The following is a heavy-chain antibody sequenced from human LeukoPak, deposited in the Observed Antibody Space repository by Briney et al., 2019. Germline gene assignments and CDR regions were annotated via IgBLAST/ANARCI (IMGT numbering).Heavy chain of an antibody. CDR1: GFTFNLYA. D-gene: IGHD6-13*01. CDR3: ARVHRLAAAPDY. Sequence: GRSLRLSCVASGFTFNLYAMHWVRQAPGKGLEWVAIIWYDGSNIKYADSVKGRFTISRDNSKNMLYLQMNSLRAEDSAVYYCARVHRLAAAPDYWGQGTLVTLSS. J-gene: IGHJ4*02. CDR2: IWYDGSNI. V-gene: IGHV3-33*01.